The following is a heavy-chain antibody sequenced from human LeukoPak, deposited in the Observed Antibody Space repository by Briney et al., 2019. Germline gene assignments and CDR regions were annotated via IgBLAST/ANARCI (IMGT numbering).Heavy chain of an antibody. D-gene: IGHD3/OR15-3a*01. V-gene: IGHV3-23*01. J-gene: IGHJ4*02. Sequence: GGSLRRSCAASGFTFSSYAMSWVRQAPGKGLEWVSAISGSGGSTYYADSVKGRFTISRDNSKNTLYLQMNSLRAEDTAVYYCAKDGRAHDYGDYWGQGTLVTVSS. CDR2: ISGSGGST. CDR3: AKDGRAHDYGDY. CDR1: GFTFSSYA.